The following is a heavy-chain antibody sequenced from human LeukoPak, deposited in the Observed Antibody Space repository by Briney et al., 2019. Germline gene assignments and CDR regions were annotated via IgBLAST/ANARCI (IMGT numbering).Heavy chain of an antibody. J-gene: IGHJ6*02. D-gene: IGHD3-16*01. CDR3: ARVGGDYGMDV. CDR2: IYYRGST. V-gene: IGHV4-59*01. Sequence: SETLSLTCTVSGGSISNYYWSWIRQPPGKRLEWIGYIYYRGSTNYNPSLKSRVTISVDTSKNQFSLKLSSVTAADTAVYYCARVGGDYGMDVWGQGTTVTVSS. CDR1: GGSISNYY.